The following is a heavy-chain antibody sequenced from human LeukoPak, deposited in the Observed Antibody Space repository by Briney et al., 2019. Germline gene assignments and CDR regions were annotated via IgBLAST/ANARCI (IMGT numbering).Heavy chain of an antibody. CDR3: ARGVMATIVQFDY. D-gene: IGHD5-24*01. CDR2: IYYSGST. CDR1: GGSISRYY. Sequence: PSETLSLTCTVSGGSISRYYWSWIRQPPGKGLGWIGYIYYSGSTNYNPSFKSRVTISVDTSKNQFSLKLSSVTAADTAVYYCARGVMATIVQFDYWGQGTLVTVSS. J-gene: IGHJ4*02. V-gene: IGHV4-59*01.